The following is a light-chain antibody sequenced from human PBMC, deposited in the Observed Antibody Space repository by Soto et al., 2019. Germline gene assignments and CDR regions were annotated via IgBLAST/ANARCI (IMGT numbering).Light chain of an antibody. V-gene: IGKV1-5*01. CDR2: HAS. J-gene: IGKJ1*01. CDR3: QQYNSYPWT. CDR1: QSISSW. Sequence: DIQMTQSPSTLSASVGDRVTITCRASQSISSWLAWYQQKPGKVPKLLIYHASSLESGVPSRFSGSGSGTEFTLTITSLQPDDFVTYYCQQYNSYPWTFGQGTKVDIK.